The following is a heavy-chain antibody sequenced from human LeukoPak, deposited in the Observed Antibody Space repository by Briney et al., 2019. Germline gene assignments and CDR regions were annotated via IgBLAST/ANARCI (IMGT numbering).Heavy chain of an antibody. J-gene: IGHJ4*02. Sequence: GGSLRLSCAASGFTFSSYSMNWVRQAPGKGLEWVSSISSSSSYIYHADSVKGRFTISRDNAKNSLYLQMNSLRAEDTAVYYCARAEGSGHFDYWGQGTLVTVSS. D-gene: IGHD3-10*01. CDR3: ARAEGSGHFDY. CDR2: ISSSSSYI. CDR1: GFTFSSYS. V-gene: IGHV3-21*01.